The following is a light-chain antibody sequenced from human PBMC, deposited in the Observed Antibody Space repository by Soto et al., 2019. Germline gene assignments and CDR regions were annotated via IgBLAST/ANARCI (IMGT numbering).Light chain of an antibody. J-gene: IGKJ1*01. CDR2: AAS. V-gene: IGKV1-8*01. Sequence: AIRMTQSPSSFSASTGDRVTITCRARQGISSYLAWYQQKPGKAPKLLIYAASTLQSGVPSRFSGSGSGTDFTLTISCLQSEDFATYYCQQYYSYPRTFGQWTKVEIK. CDR3: QQYYSYPRT. CDR1: QGISSY.